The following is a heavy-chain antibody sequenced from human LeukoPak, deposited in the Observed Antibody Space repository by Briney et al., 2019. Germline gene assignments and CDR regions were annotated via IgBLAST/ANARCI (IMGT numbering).Heavy chain of an antibody. CDR1: GGTLSSYW. J-gene: IGHJ4*02. CDR3: IAARADFDY. Sequence: GGSLRLSCAASGGTLSSYWMHWVRQAPGKGLVWVSRINSDGTSTTYAGPVKGRFTISRDTAKNSLYLQMNSLRAEDTAVYYCIAARADFDYWGQGTLVTVSS. V-gene: IGHV3-74*01. CDR2: INSDGTST. D-gene: IGHD2-15*01.